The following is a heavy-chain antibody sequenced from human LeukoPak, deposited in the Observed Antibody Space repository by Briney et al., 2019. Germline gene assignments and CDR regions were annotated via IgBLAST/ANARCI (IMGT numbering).Heavy chain of an antibody. CDR3: ARRSPLVAVTTAHYYDY. CDR2: ISYSGNT. V-gene: IGHV4-39*01. CDR1: GDSISSSNYF. D-gene: IGHD2-21*02. Sequence: KTSETLSLTCTVSGDSISSSNYFWGWIRQPPGKGLEWIGEISYSGNTYYNPSLESRVTISMDTSKNQFSLNLNSVTASDTTVYYCARRSPLVAVTTAHYYDYWGPGTLVTVSS. J-gene: IGHJ4*02.